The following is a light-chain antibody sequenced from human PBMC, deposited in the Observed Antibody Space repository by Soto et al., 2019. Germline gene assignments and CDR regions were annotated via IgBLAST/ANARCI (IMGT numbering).Light chain of an antibody. CDR1: QSISDT. CDR2: GAS. Sequence: EMVMMQSPATLSVSPGGRATLSCRASQSISDTLAWYQQKPGQAPRLLIYGASRRATGFPARFSGSGSGTDFTLTISSLQSEDFAVYYCQQYDNWPWTFGQGTKVDNK. J-gene: IGKJ1*01. CDR3: QQYDNWPWT. V-gene: IGKV3-15*01.